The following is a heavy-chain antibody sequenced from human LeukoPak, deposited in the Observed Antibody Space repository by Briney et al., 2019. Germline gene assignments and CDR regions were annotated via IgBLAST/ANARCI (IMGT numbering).Heavy chain of an antibody. Sequence: GGSLRLSCAASGFTFSSYGMHGVRQAPGKGLEWVAVISYDGSNKYYADSVKGRFTISRDNSKNTLYLQMNSLRAEDTAVYYCAKLSGRAVAGTLGYWGQGTLVTVSS. CDR3: AKLSGRAVAGTLGY. V-gene: IGHV3-30*18. CDR2: ISYDGSNK. CDR1: GFTFSSYG. J-gene: IGHJ4*02. D-gene: IGHD6-19*01.